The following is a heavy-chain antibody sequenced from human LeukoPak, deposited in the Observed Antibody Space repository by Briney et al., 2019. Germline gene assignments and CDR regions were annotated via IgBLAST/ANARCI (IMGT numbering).Heavy chain of an antibody. CDR2: IKTDGSEK. CDR3: ATYSSLNRREFQY. CDR1: GFTFSNYW. Sequence: GGSLRLSCEGSGFTFSNYWMGWARQAPGKGLQWVANIKTDGSEKYYVDSVKGRFTISRDNAKNSLYLQMNSLRAEDTAVYYCATYSSLNRREFQYWGQGTLLTVSS. J-gene: IGHJ1*01. V-gene: IGHV3-7*01. D-gene: IGHD3-22*01.